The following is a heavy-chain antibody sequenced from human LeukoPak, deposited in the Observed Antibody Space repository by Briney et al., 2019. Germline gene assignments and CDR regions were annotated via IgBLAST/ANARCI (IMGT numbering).Heavy chain of an antibody. D-gene: IGHD6-6*01. J-gene: IGHJ4*02. CDR1: GYRFTSYW. V-gene: IGHV5-51*07. CDR2: IYPGDSDT. CDR3: ARLASSSSRSVDY. Sequence: GESLKISCKGPGYRFTSYWIGWVHQIPGKGLEWMGIIYPGDSDTRYSPSFQGQVTISADKSISTAYLQWSSLRASDSAMFYCARLASSSSRSVDYWGQGTLVTVSS.